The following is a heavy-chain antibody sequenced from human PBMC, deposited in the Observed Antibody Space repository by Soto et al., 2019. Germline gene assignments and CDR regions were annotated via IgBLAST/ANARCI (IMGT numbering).Heavy chain of an antibody. D-gene: IGHD3-3*01. J-gene: IGHJ6*02. CDR1: GYSFTSYW. CDR2: IYPGDSDT. CDR3: AKDSDTIFGVVTRAYYYGMDV. Sequence: GESLKISCKGSGYSFTSYWIGWARQMPGKGLEWMGIIYPGDSDTRYSPSFQGQVTISADKSISTAYLQMNGLRTEDTALYYCAKDSDTIFGVVTRAYYYGMDVWGQGTTVTVSS. V-gene: IGHV5-51*01.